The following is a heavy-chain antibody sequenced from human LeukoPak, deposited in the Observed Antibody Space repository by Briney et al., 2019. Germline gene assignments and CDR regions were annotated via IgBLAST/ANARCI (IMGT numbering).Heavy chain of an antibody. D-gene: IGHD5-12*01. V-gene: IGHV3-21*05. Sequence: GGSLRLSCAASGFTFSSYEMNWVRRAPGKGLEWVSYISSSSSYTNYADSVKGRFTISRDNAKNSLYLQMNSLRAEDTAVYYCARDGPWDSGYDGELNYFDYWGQGTLVTVSS. CDR2: ISSSSSYT. CDR1: GFTFSSYE. CDR3: ARDGPWDSGYDGELNYFDY. J-gene: IGHJ4*02.